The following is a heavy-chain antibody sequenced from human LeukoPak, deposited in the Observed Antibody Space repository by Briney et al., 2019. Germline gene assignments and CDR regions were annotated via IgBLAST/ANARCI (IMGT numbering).Heavy chain of an antibody. CDR2: ISYDGSNK. CDR1: GFTFSSYA. CDR3: AREYPREIDY. J-gene: IGHJ4*02. V-gene: IGHV3-30-3*01. Sequence: GGSLRLSCAASGFTFSSYAMHWVRQAPGKGLEWVAVISYDGSNKYYADSVKGRFTISRDNSKNTLYLQMNSLRAEDTAVYYCAREYPREIDYWGQGTLVTVSS.